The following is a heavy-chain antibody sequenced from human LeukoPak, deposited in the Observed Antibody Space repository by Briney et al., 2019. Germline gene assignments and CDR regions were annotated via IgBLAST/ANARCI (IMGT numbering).Heavy chain of an antibody. CDR1: GNTLRELP. J-gene: IGHJ4*02. V-gene: IGHV1-24*01. CDR2: FDPENAEI. D-gene: IGHD3-3*01. CDR3: ATRGSDFWSGFDY. Sequence: GASVTVSCKLSGNTLRELPIQWVRQAGGKGLEWMAGFDPENAEIVYAQKFQGRVTMTEDTSTNTAYMELTSLTSDDTALYYCATRGSDFWSGFDYWGQGTQATVSS.